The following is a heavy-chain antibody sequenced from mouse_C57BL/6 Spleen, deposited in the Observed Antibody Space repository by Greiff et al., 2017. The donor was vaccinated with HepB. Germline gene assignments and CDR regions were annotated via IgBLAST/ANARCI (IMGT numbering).Heavy chain of an antibody. V-gene: IGHV1-85*01. CDR3: ARNYDYYGSSYDYAIDY. CDR2: IYPRDGST. D-gene: IGHD1-1*01. Sequence: VQLQQSGPELVKPGASVKLSCKASGYTFTSYDINWVKQRPGQGLEWIGWIYPRDGSTKYNEKFKGKATLTVDTSSSTAYMELHSLTSEDSAVYFCARNYDYYGSSYDYAIDYWGQGTSVTVSS. J-gene: IGHJ4*01. CDR1: GYTFTSYD.